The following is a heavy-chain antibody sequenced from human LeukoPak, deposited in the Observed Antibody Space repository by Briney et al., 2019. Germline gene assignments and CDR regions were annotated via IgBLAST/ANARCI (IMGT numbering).Heavy chain of an antibody. CDR2: IRFDGSNT. CDR1: GFTFNTYG. Sequence: PGGSLRLSCAASGFTFNTYGMHWVRRAPGKGLEWVAFIRFDGSNTYYADSVKGRFTISRDNSKITLFLQMNSLRAEDTAVYYCAKGHTAAGYSYFYMDVWGKGTTVTISS. CDR3: AKGHTAAGYSYFYMDV. D-gene: IGHD6-13*01. J-gene: IGHJ6*03. V-gene: IGHV3-30*02.